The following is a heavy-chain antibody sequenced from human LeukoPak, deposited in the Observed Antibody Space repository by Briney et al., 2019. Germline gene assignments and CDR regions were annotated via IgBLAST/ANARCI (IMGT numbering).Heavy chain of an antibody. CDR1: GGSFSGYY. D-gene: IGHD6-13*01. V-gene: IGHV4-34*01. CDR3: ARPLGWQQLVRAFDI. CDR2: INHSGST. J-gene: IGHJ3*02. Sequence: SETLSLTCAVYGGSFSGYYWSWIRQSPGKGLEWIGEINHSGSTNYNPSLKSRVTISVDTSKNQFSLKLSSVTAADTAVYYCARPLGWQQLVRAFDIWGQGTMVTVSS.